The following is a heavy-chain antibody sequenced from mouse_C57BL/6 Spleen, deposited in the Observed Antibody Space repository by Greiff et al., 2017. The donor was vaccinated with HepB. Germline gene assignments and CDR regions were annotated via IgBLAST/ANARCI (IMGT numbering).Heavy chain of an antibody. CDR3: ARGNDSFAY. CDR1: GYTFTSYW. V-gene: IGHV1-69*01. J-gene: IGHJ3*01. Sequence: QVQLQQPGAELVMPGASVKLSCKASGYTFTSYWMHWVKQSPGQGLEWIGEIDPSDSYTNYNQKFKGKSTLTVDKSSSTAYMQLSSLTSEDSAVYYCARGNDSFAYWGQGTLVTVSA. D-gene: IGHD2-4*01. CDR2: IDPSDSYT.